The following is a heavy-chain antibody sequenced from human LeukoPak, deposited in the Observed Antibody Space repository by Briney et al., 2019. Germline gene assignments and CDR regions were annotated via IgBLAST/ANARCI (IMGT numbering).Heavy chain of an antibody. CDR3: AKDRTPLLWFGESDY. V-gene: IGHV3-64*01. CDR1: GFTFSSYA. J-gene: IGHJ4*02. CDR2: ISSNGGST. D-gene: IGHD3-10*01. Sequence: GGSLRLSCAASGFTFSSYAMHWVRQAPGKGLEYVSAISSNGGSTYYANSVKGRFTISRDNSKNTLYLQMGSLRAEDMAVYYCAKDRTPLLWFGESDYWGQGTLVTVSS.